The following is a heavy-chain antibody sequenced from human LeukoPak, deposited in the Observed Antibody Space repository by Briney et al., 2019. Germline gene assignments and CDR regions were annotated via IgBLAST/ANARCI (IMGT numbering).Heavy chain of an antibody. V-gene: IGHV1-18*01. CDR3: ARQVIPYGDYDY. Sequence: ASVKVSCKASGYTFTSYGISWVRQAHGQGLEWMGWISAYNGNTNYAQKLQGRVTMTTDTSTSTAYMELRSLRSDDTAVYYCARQVIPYGDYDYWGQGTLVTVSS. CDR1: GYTFTSYG. D-gene: IGHD4-17*01. CDR2: ISAYNGNT. J-gene: IGHJ4*02.